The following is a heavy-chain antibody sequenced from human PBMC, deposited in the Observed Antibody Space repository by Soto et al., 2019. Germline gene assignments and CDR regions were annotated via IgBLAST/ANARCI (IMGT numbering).Heavy chain of an antibody. V-gene: IGHV4-59*08. D-gene: IGHD6-13*01. CDR3: ARQTGVAAAGTREYFDY. CDR2: IYYSGST. CDR1: GGSISRYY. J-gene: IGHJ4*02. Sequence: SETLSLTCTVSGGSISRYYWSWIRQPPGKGLEWIGYIYYSGSTNYNPSLKSRVTISVDTSKNQFSLKLSSVTAADTAVYYCARQTGVAAAGTREYFDYWGQGTLVTVS.